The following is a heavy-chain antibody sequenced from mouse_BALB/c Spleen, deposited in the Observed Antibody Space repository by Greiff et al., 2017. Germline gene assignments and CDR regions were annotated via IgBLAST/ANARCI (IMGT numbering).Heavy chain of an antibody. CDR1: GYTFTDYY. D-gene: IGHD1-1*01. Sequence: EVQLQQSGPELVKPGASVKMSCKASGYTFTDYYMDWVKQSHGESFEWIGRVNPYNGGTSYNQKFKGKATLTVDKSSSTAYMELNSLTSEDSAVYYCAREYGSPAWFAYWGQGTLVTVSA. CDR2: VNPYNGGT. J-gene: IGHJ3*01. CDR3: AREYGSPAWFAY. V-gene: IGHV1-19*01.